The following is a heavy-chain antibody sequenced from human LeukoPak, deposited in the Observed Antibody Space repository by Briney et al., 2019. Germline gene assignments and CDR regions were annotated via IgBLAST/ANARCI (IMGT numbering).Heavy chain of an antibody. D-gene: IGHD3-10*01. J-gene: IGHJ4*02. CDR3: ARVRYYGSGSYYFDY. V-gene: IGHV4-4*02. CDR1: GGSISSPNW. CDR2: IFHSGSA. Sequence: SGTLSLTCSVSGGSISSPNWWSWVRPSPGKGLEWIGEIFHSGSANYNPSLKSRVTISVDTSKNQFSLKLSSVTAADTAVYYCARVRYYGSGSYYFDYWGQGTLVTVSS.